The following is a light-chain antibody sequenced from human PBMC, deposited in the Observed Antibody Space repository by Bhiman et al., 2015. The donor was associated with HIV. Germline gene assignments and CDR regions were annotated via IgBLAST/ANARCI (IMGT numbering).Light chain of an antibody. Sequence: QSALTQPRSVSGSPGQSVSISCTGSSSDVGGYVSWYQQYPGKAPKLMIYDVSKRPSGVPDRFSGSKSGTSASLAITGLQAEDEADYYCQSYDSSLSVVFATGTKVTVL. V-gene: IGLV2-11*01. J-gene: IGLJ1*01. CDR2: DVS. CDR1: SSDVGGY. CDR3: QSYDSSLSVV.